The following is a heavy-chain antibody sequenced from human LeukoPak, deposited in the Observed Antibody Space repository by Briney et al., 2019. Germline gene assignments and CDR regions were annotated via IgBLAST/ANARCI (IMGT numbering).Heavy chain of an antibody. J-gene: IGHJ1*01. V-gene: IGHV4-61*01. CDR2: IHDGGSN. D-gene: IGHD6-6*01. Sequence: PADTLSLTCSVSGASITTTNFWWTWIRQSPGRGLEWIEYIHDGGSNKYNPALESRATLSVDTSKNQFSLKLNSVTAADTAVYYCARYGLVEFRNDFQYWGQGILVSVSS. CDR1: GASITTTNFW. CDR3: ARYGLVEFRNDFQY.